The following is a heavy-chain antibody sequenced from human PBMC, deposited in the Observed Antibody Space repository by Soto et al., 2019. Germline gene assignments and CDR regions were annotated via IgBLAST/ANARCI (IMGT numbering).Heavy chain of an antibody. CDR3: ARDVAYASIAVAGSQGLRKHNWFDP. D-gene: IGHD6-19*01. CDR2: INPSGGST. CDR1: GYTFTSYY. J-gene: IGHJ5*02. Sequence: VASVKVSCKASGYTFTSYYMHWVRQAPGQGLEWMGIINPSGGSTSYAQKFQGRVTMTRDTSTSTVYMELSSLRSEDTAVYYCARDVAYASIAVAGSQGLRKHNWFDPWGQGTLVTVSS. V-gene: IGHV1-46*01.